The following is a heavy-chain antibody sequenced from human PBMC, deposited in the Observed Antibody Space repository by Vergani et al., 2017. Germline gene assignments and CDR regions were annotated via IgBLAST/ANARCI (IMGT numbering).Heavy chain of an antibody. CDR2: IYYSGST. Sequence: QLQLQESGPGLVKPSETLSLTCTVSGGSISSSSYYWGWIRQPPGKGLEWIGSIYYSGSTYYNPSLKSRVTMSVDTSKNQFSLKLSSVTAADTAVYYCARGPPDYDFWSGYYYYGMDVWGQGTTVTVSS. D-gene: IGHD3-3*01. CDR3: ARGPPDYDFWSGYYYYGMDV. V-gene: IGHV4-39*07. CDR1: GGSISSSSYY. J-gene: IGHJ6*02.